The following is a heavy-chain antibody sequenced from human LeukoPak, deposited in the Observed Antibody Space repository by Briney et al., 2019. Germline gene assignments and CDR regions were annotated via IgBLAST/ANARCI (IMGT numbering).Heavy chain of an antibody. V-gene: IGHV3-30-3*01. CDR2: ISYDGSNK. J-gene: IGHJ4*02. CDR3: AREGSQGYSYGYLPLFDY. Sequence: GGSLRLSCAASGFTFSSYAMHWVRQAPGKGLEWVAVISYDGSNKYYADSVKGRFTISRDNSKNTLYLQMNSLRAEDTAVYYCAREGSQGYSYGYLPLFDYWGQGTLVTVSS. CDR1: GFTFSSYA. D-gene: IGHD5-18*01.